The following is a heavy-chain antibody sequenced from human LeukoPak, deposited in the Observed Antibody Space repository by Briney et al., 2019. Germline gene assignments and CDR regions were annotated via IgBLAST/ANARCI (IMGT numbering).Heavy chain of an antibody. D-gene: IGHD3-3*01. J-gene: IGHJ3*01. CDR3: ARGWVLATGAFDF. CDR2: IYSGGST. CDR1: GFNVNIYY. Sequence: GGSLRLSCAASGFNVNIYYMTWVRQPPGKGLEWVSVIYSGGSTYYADSVKGRFTISRDNSKNKVSLQMNSLRAEDTAVYYCARGWVLATGAFDFWGQGTLATVSS. V-gene: IGHV3-53*01.